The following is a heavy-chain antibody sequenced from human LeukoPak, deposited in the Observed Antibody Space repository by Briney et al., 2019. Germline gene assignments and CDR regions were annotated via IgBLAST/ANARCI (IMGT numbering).Heavy chain of an antibody. D-gene: IGHD4-17*01. CDR3: AHYGDYRFLYYFDH. Sequence: ESGPTLVKPTQTLTLTCTFSGFSLSTSGVGVGWIRQPPGKALEWLALIYWDDNKLYSPSLKNRLTITKDTSKNQVVLTMTNMDPVDTATYYCAHYGDYRFLYYFDHWGQGTLVTVSS. V-gene: IGHV2-5*02. CDR2: IYWDDNK. J-gene: IGHJ4*02. CDR1: GFSLSTSGVG.